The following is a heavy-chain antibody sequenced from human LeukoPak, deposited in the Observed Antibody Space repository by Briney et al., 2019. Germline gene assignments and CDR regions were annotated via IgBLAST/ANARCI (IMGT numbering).Heavy chain of an antibody. V-gene: IGHV3-7*01. Sequence: GGSLRLSCAASGFTFSSYWMSWVRQAPGKGLEWVANIKQDGSEKYYVDSVKGRFTISRDNAKNSLYLQMNSLKAEDTAVYYCARNRFPITGTTNNYYYMDVWGKGTTVTVSS. J-gene: IGHJ6*03. CDR1: GFTFSSYW. D-gene: IGHD1-7*01. CDR3: ARNRFPITGTTNNYYYMDV. CDR2: IKQDGSEK.